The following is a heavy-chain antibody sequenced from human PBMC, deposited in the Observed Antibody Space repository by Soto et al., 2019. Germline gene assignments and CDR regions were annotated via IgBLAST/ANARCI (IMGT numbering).Heavy chain of an antibody. Sequence: PSETLSLTCTVSGGSISSGGYYWTWIRQHPGKGLEWIGNSYYSGSTNYNPSLKSRVTIPVDTSKNQFSLKLSSVTAADTAVYYCARTGCSSTSCYYYGMDVWGQGTTVTVSS. V-gene: IGHV4-61*08. J-gene: IGHJ6*02. CDR1: GGSISSGGYY. D-gene: IGHD2-2*01. CDR3: ARTGCSSTSCYYYGMDV. CDR2: SYYSGST.